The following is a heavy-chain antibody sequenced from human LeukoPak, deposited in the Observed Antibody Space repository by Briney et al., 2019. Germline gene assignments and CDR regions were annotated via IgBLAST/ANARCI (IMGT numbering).Heavy chain of an antibody. J-gene: IGHJ5*02. D-gene: IGHD3-3*01. CDR3: ARWGPIESYYDFWGGYSADWNWFDP. Sequence: SETLSLTCTVSGGSISSYYWSWIRQPPGKGLEWIGYIYYSGSTNYNPSLKSRVTISVDMSKNQFSLKLSSVTAADTAVYYCARWGPIESYYDFWGGYSADWNWFDPWGQGTLVTVSS. V-gene: IGHV4-59*01. CDR1: GGSISSYY. CDR2: IYYSGST.